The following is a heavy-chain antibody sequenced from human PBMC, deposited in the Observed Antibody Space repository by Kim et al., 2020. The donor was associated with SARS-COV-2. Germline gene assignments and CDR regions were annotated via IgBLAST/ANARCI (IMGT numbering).Heavy chain of an antibody. V-gene: IGHV3-30*09. CDR1: LFSFSNYP. D-gene: IGHD3-16*01. J-gene: IGHJ4*02. CDR2: ISEDGSNE. CDR3: ARDGHGGSGNYCEKFGVLDF. Sequence: GGSLRLSCAASLFSFSNYPINWVRQAPGKGLEWVGIISEDGSNEYYADSVKGRFAFSRDNSKNTLFLQMNNLRSEDTAVYYCARDGHGGSGNYCEKFGVLDFWGQGTLVTVSS.